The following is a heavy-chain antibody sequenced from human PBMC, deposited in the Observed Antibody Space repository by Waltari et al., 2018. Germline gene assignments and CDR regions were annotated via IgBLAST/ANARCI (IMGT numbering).Heavy chain of an antibody. CDR2: MNPNSGNT. V-gene: IGHV1-8*03. CDR3: ARGGLNAFDI. CDR1: GYTFTSSD. D-gene: IGHD3-22*01. Sequence: QVQLVQSGAEVKKPGASVTVSCKASGYTFTSSDVNWVRQATGQGLEWMGWMNPNSGNTAYAQKFQGRVTITRHSSISTAYMELSSLRSEDTAVYYCARGGLNAFDIWGQGTMVTVSS. J-gene: IGHJ3*02.